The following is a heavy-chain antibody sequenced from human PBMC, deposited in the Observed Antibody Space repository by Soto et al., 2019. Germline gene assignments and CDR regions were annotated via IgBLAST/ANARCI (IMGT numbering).Heavy chain of an antibody. D-gene: IGHD3-3*01. CDR2: VSGNGGTT. J-gene: IGHJ4*02. CDR1: GFPFGSHA. CDR3: AKGKAHTLFGVDTLFDY. Sequence: PGGSLRLSCAASGFPFGSHAMSWVRQAPGKGLEWVSLVSGNGGTTNYADSVKGRFTISRDNSQKTLYLQMSSLRAEDTAIYYCAKGKAHTLFGVDTLFDYWGQGTLVTVSS. V-gene: IGHV3-23*01.